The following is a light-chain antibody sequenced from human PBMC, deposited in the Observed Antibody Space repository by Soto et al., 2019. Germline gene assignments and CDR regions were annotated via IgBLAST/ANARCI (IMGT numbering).Light chain of an antibody. V-gene: IGKV2-24*01. CDR3: MQATHFPQT. J-gene: IGKJ1*01. CDR1: ESLVHDNGDTY. CDR2: KIS. Sequence: LVMTQTPLSSPVTLGQPASISCRSSESLVHDNGDTYLSWLHQRLGQPLRPLIYKISNRVSGVPDRFSGSGAGTDFTLKISRVEAEDVGIYYCMQATHFPQTFGQGTKVEIE.